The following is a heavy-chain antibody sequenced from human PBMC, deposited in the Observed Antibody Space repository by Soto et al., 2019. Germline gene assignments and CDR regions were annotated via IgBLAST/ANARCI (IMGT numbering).Heavy chain of an antibody. CDR3: AKDSSFSFYYGMDV. CDR1: GFTFSSYA. J-gene: IGHJ6*02. D-gene: IGHD6-6*01. V-gene: IGHV3-30-3*02. Sequence: GGSLRLSCAASGFTFSSYAMHWVRQAPGKGLEWVAVILYAGSNKYYADSVKGRFTISRDNSKNTLYLQMNSLRAEDTAVYYCAKDSSFSFYYGMDVWGQGTTVTVSS. CDR2: ILYAGSNK.